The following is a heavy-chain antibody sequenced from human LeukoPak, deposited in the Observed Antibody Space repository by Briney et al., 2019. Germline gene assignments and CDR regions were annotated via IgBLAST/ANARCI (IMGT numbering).Heavy chain of an antibody. CDR1: GYTFTSYG. D-gene: IGHD4-17*01. J-gene: IGHJ5*02. CDR3: AMGGYGDYWGRNWFDP. Sequence: GASVKVSCKASGYTFTSYGISWVRQALGQGLEWMGWISAYNGNTNYAQKLQGRVTMTTDTSTSTAYMELRSLRSDDTAVYYCAMGGYGDYWGRNWFDPWGQGTLVTVSS. CDR2: ISAYNGNT. V-gene: IGHV1-18*01.